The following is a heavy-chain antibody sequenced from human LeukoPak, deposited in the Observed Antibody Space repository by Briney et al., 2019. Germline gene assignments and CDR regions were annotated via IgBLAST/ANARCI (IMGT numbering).Heavy chain of an antibody. CDR3: AKGRGQWLAAINY. CDR1: GFTFSSYA. D-gene: IGHD6-19*01. Sequence: GGSLRLSCAASGFTFSSYATSWVRQAPGKGLEWVSGISGSGGSTYYADSVKGRFSISRDNSKNTLYLEMNSLRAEGTAVYYCAKGRGQWLAAINYWGQGTLVTVSS. J-gene: IGHJ4*02. V-gene: IGHV3-23*01. CDR2: ISGSGGST.